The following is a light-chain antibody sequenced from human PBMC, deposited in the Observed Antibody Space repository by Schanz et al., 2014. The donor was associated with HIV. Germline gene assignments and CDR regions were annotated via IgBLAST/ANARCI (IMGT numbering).Light chain of an antibody. CDR3: QQYGSSLLVT. V-gene: IGKV3-20*01. Sequence: EIVLTQSPGTLSLSPGERGTLSCRASQSVKSNFIGWYQQKPGQAPRLLIYGASSRATGIPDRFSGSGFGTDFTLTISRLEPEDFAVYYCQQYGSSLLVTFGQGTRLEIK. CDR2: GAS. J-gene: IGKJ5*01. CDR1: QSVKSNF.